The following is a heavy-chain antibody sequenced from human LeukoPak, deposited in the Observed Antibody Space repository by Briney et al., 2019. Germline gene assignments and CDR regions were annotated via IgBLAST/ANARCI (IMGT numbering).Heavy chain of an antibody. D-gene: IGHD5-24*01. Sequence: GGSLRLSCAASGFSFITYNMNWVRQAPGKGLEWVSSISSSSSYIYYADSVKGRFTISRDNAKNSLYLQMNSLRAEDTAVYYCARAGGWLQSPLWYWGQGTLVTVSS. V-gene: IGHV3-21*01. J-gene: IGHJ4*02. CDR2: ISSSSSYI. CDR1: GFSFITYN. CDR3: ARAGGWLQSPLWY.